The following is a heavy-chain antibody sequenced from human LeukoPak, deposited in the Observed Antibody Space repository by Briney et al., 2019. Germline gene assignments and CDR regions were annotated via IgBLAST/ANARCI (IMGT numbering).Heavy chain of an antibody. CDR3: ARDISSSWYDC. CDR2: IFYDGSKT. J-gene: IGHJ4*02. D-gene: IGHD6-13*01. Sequence: GRSLRLSCVASGFTFSDYGMHWVRQAPGKGLEWVAVIFYDGSKTYYADSLKGRFTISRDNSKNTLYLQMNSLRAEDTAVYYCARDISSSWYDCWGPGTVVTVSS. V-gene: IGHV3-33*01. CDR1: GFTFSDYG.